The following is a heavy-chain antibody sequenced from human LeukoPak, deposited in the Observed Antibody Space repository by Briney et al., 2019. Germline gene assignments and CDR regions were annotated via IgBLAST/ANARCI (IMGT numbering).Heavy chain of an antibody. CDR3: ARVGSWELQRVFDS. V-gene: IGHV3-7*01. J-gene: IGHJ4*02. D-gene: IGHD1-26*01. Sequence: GGSLRLSCVASGFTFDSYWMTWVRQVPGKGLEWVANIRQGGNENYYADSVEGRFTISRDNARNSLFLQMDSLRVEDTAVYYCARVGSWELQRVFDSWGQGTLVTVSS. CDR1: GFTFDSYW. CDR2: IRQGGNEN.